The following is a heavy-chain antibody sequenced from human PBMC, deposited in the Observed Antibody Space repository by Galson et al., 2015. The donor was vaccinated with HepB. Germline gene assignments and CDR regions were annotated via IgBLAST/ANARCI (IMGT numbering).Heavy chain of an antibody. D-gene: IGHD6-19*01. V-gene: IGHV3-74*01. CDR1: GFSFSNYW. CDR3: AREYTSGWDRIDY. Sequence: SLRLSCAASGFSFSNYWMHWVRQAPGKGLVWVSRINSDGSSTSYADSVKGRFTISRDNAKNTLYLQMNSLRAEDTAVYYCAREYTSGWDRIDYWSQGTLVTVSS. J-gene: IGHJ4*02. CDR2: INSDGSST.